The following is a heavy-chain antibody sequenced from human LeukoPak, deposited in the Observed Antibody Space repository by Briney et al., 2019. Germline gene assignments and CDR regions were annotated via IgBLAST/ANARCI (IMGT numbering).Heavy chain of an antibody. CDR1: GGSISSSSYY. V-gene: IGHV4-39*01. Sequence: SETLSLTCTVSGGSISSSSYYWGWIRQPPGKGLEWIGSIYYSGSTYYNPSLKSRVTISVDTSKNQFSLKLSSVTAADTAVYYCARRVAEDRFLEWLSFDYWGQGTLVTVSS. J-gene: IGHJ4*02. CDR3: ARRVAEDRFLEWLSFDY. D-gene: IGHD3-3*01. CDR2: IYYSGST.